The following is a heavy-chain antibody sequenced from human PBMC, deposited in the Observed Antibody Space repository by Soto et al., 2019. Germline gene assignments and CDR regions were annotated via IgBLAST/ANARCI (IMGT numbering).Heavy chain of an antibody. V-gene: IGHV1-46*01. CDR2: INPSDGTS. CDR1: GYSLTSYY. Sequence: ASVKLSCKASGYSLTSYYMHCLPPTPGRGVEWMGIINPSDGTSTYTLKFQGRVTMTRDTSTSTVYMELSSLRSEDTAVYYCARSPGDTAMVISVFDYWGQGTLVTVSS. CDR3: ARSPGDTAMVISVFDY. D-gene: IGHD5-18*01. J-gene: IGHJ4*02.